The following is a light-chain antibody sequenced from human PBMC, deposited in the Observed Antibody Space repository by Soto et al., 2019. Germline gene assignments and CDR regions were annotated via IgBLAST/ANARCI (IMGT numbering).Light chain of an antibody. CDR3: QQYDDWPRT. V-gene: IGKV3-15*01. CDR2: GAS. CDR1: QSVSSK. Sequence: EIVMTQSPATLSVSPGERATLSCRASQSVSSKLAWYQQTPGQVPRLLTYGASTRATGIPARFSGSGSGTEFTLTISSLQSEDIAVYYCQQYDDWPRTFGQGTKVEI. J-gene: IGKJ1*01.